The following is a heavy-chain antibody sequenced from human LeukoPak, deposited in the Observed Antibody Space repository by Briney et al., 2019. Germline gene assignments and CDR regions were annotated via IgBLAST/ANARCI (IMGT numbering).Heavy chain of an antibody. CDR2: IIPIFGTA. CDR1: GGTFSSYA. J-gene: IGHJ3*02. Sequence: ASVKVSCKASGGTFSSYAISWVPQAPGQGLEWMGGIIPIFGTANYAQKFQGRVTITAAESTSTAYMELSSLRSEDTAVYYCARGPYDSSGYYGAFDIWGQGTMVTVSS. CDR3: ARGPYDSSGYYGAFDI. V-gene: IGHV1-69*13. D-gene: IGHD3-22*01.